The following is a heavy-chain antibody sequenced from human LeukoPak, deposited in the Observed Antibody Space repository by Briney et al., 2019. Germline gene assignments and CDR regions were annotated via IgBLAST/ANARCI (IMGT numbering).Heavy chain of an antibody. CDR3: ARGRITMVRGARYGMDV. CDR1: GGSFSGYY. D-gene: IGHD3-10*01. Sequence: SETLSLTCAVYGGSFSGYYWSWIRQPPGKGLEWIGEINHSGSTNYNPSLKSRATISVDTSKNQFSLKLSSVTAADTAVYYCARGRITMVRGARYGMDVWGKGTTVTVSS. J-gene: IGHJ6*04. V-gene: IGHV4-34*01. CDR2: INHSGST.